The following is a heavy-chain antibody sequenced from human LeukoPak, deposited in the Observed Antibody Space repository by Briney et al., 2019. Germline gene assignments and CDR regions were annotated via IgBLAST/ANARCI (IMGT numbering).Heavy chain of an antibody. CDR1: GGTFISYV. D-gene: IGHD1-26*01. V-gene: IGHV1-69*10. J-gene: IGHJ4*02. CDR2: AIPFLGTA. Sequence: ASVKVSCKASGGTFISYVISCVRQAPGQGLEWMGGAIPFLGTANYAQKFQDRITITAEKSTTTTYMELRSLRSDDTAIYYCAILGTVPYWGQGTQITVSS. CDR3: AILGTVPY.